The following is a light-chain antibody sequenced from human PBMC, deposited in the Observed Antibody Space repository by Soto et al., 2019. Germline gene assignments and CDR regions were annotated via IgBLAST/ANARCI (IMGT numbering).Light chain of an antibody. CDR1: QSISSY. CDR2: AAS. CDR3: QQSYSTPRT. Sequence: DIQMTQSPSSLSASVGDRVTITCRASQSISSYLNWYQQKPGKAPKLLIYAASSLQGGVPSRFSGSGSGTDFTLTISSLKPEDFATYYCQQSYSTPRTFGQGTKVEIK. J-gene: IGKJ1*01. V-gene: IGKV1-39*01.